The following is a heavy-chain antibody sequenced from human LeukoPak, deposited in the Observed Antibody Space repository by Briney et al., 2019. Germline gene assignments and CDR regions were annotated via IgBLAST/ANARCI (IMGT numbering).Heavy chain of an antibody. D-gene: IGHD6-19*01. V-gene: IGHV4-34*01. CDR2: INHSGST. CDR1: GGSFSGYY. Sequence: SETLSLTCAVYGGSFSGYYWSWIRQPPGKGLEWIGEINHSGSTNYNPSLKSRVTISVDTSKNQFSLKLSSVTAADTAVYYRARGYRRIAVATYWGQGTLVTVSS. J-gene: IGHJ4*02. CDR3: ARGYRRIAVATY.